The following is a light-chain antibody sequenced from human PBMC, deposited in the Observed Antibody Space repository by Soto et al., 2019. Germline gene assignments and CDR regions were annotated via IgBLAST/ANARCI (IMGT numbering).Light chain of an antibody. CDR2: GAS. Sequence: DIQMTQSPSSLSASVGDRVTITCRASESINSYVNWYQQRPGKAPKVLIYGASSLQSGVPSRFSGSGYGTDFTLTVSNLQPEDFATYYCQQYHSSWTFGQGTKVDIK. J-gene: IGKJ1*01. CDR3: QQYHSSWT. V-gene: IGKV1-39*01. CDR1: ESINSY.